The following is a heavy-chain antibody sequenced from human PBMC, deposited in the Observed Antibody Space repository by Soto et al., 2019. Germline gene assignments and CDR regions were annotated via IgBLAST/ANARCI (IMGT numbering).Heavy chain of an antibody. D-gene: IGHD2-15*01. V-gene: IGHV4-4*01. Sequence: QVLLQESGPGLVKPSGTLSLTCPFSGVSISNGYWWIWVRQSPGKGLEWIGEIYNSGTTNYNPSLQSTVTKAEDMSKCPVSLNVISVTAADPGGYGSARCGRGERLEGGNFDYWGQGTLVTVSS. J-gene: IGHJ4*02. CDR1: GVSISNGYW. CDR2: IYNSGTT. CDR3: ARCGRGERLEGGNFDY.